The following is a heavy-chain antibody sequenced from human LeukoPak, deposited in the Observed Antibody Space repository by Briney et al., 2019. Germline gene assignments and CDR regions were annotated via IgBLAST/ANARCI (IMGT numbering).Heavy chain of an antibody. D-gene: IGHD3-3*01. Sequence: SETLSLTCAVYGGSLNGHYWSWIRQPPGKGLEWIGEGSESGGTKFNPSLKSRVTISADTSKDQFSLKLNSVTAADTAVYYCAKNGQSGFSFDPWGQGTLVTVSS. CDR2: GSESGGT. J-gene: IGHJ5*02. CDR1: GGSLNGHY. V-gene: IGHV4-34*01. CDR3: AKNGQSGFSFDP.